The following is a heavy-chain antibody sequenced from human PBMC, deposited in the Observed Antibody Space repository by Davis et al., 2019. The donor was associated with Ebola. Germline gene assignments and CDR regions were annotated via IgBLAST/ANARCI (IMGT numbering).Heavy chain of an antibody. D-gene: IGHD1-26*01. CDR3: ARERARAYFDY. J-gene: IGHJ4*02. V-gene: IGHV4-59*12. CDR2: IYYSGST. CDR1: GGSISSYY. Sequence: SETLSLTCTVSGGSISSYYWSWIRQPPGKGLEWIGYIYYSGSTNYNPSLKSRVTISVDTSKNQFSLQLNSVTPEDTAVYYCARERARAYFDYWGQGTLVTVSS.